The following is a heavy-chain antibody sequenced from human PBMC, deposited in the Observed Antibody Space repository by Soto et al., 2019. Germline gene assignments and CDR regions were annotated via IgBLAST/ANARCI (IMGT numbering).Heavy chain of an antibody. CDR1: GGSISSSNW. J-gene: IGHJ4*02. D-gene: IGHD3-22*01. CDR2: IYHSGST. V-gene: IGHV4-4*02. CDR3: AREGEYYDSSGYFVSMLPQK. Sequence: SETLSLTCAVSGGSISSSNWWSWVRQPPGKGLEWIGEIYHSGSTNYNPSLKSRVTISVDKSKNQFSLKLSSVTAADTAVYYCAREGEYYDSSGYFVSMLPQKWGQGTLVTVSS.